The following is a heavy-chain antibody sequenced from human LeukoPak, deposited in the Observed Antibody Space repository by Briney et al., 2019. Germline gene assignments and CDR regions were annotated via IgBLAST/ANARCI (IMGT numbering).Heavy chain of an antibody. V-gene: IGHV3-23*01. J-gene: IGHJ4*02. D-gene: IGHD2-2*02. CDR2: ICGSGGST. CDR1: GFTFSSYA. CDR3: AKGGSASCYTRFDY. Sequence: PGGSLRLSCAASGFTFSSYAMNWVRQAPGKGLEWVSAICGSGGSTYYADSVKGRFTISRDNSNNTLYLQMNSLRAEDTAVYYCAKGGSASCYTRFDYWGQRTLVTVSS.